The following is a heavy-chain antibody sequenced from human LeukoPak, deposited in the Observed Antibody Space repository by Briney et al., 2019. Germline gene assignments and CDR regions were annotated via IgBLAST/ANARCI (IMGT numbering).Heavy chain of an antibody. CDR1: GGPFSGYY. Sequence: SETLSLTCAVYGGPFSGYYWSWIRQPPGKGLEWIGEINHSGSTNYNPSLKSRVTTSVDTSKNQFSLKLSSATAADTAVYYCARGKRELRLRYYYYYMDVWGKGTTVTASS. J-gene: IGHJ6*03. CDR2: INHSGST. D-gene: IGHD1-7*01. V-gene: IGHV4-34*01. CDR3: ARGKRELRLRYYYYYMDV.